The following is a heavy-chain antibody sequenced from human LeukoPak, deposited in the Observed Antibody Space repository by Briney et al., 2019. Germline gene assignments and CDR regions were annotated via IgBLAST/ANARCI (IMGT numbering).Heavy chain of an antibody. CDR3: ARGEVVPAATPFDY. CDR2: INHSGST. V-gene: IGHV4-34*01. J-gene: IGHJ4*02. CDR1: GGSFSGYY. Sequence: SETLSLTCAVYGGSFSGYYWSWIRQPPGKGLEWIGEINHSGSTNYNPSLKSRVTISVDTSKNQFSLKLSPVTAADTAVYYCARGEVVPAATPFDYWGQGTLVTVSS. D-gene: IGHD2-2*01.